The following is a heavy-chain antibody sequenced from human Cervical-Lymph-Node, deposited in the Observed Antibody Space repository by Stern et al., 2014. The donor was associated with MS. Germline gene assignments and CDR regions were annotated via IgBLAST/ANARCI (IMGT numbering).Heavy chain of an antibody. CDR1: GYTFTAFF. V-gene: IGHV1-2*06. CDR2: LNPNSDDP. J-gene: IGHJ4*02. Sequence: QLAQSGTKMQKPGASVKVSCKASGYTFTAFFIHWVRQVPGQGLEWMGRLNPNSDDPTYAQNFQDRVTLTRDTPLGTAYLEFSRLTSADTAVYYCAREATRIVVGIDYWGQGTQVTVSS. CDR3: AREATRIVVGIDY. D-gene: IGHD3-22*01.